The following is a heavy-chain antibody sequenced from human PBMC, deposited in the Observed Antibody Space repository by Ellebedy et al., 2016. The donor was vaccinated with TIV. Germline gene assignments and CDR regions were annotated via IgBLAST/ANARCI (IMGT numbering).Heavy chain of an antibody. CDR1: GFTFSSYG. CDR3: ARSGGAMGYYFDY. D-gene: IGHD3-16*01. CDR2: IWYDGSNK. Sequence: PGGSLRLSCAVFGFTFSSYGMHWVRQAPGKGLEWVAVIWYDGSNKYYADSVKGRFTISRDNSKNTLYLQMNSLRAEDTAVYYCARSGGAMGYYFDYWGQGTLVTVSS. V-gene: IGHV3-33*08. J-gene: IGHJ4*02.